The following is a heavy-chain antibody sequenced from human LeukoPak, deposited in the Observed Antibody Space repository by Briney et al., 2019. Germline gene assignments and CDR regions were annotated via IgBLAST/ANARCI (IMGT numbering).Heavy chain of an antibody. D-gene: IGHD2-2*01. Sequence: PGGSLRLSCAASGFPFSTYAMSCVREAPGKGLECVSAISGSGGSTYYADSVKGRFTISRENSKNTLYLQMNSLRAEDTAVYYCAKFAQPNFDYWGQGTLVTVSS. V-gene: IGHV3-23*01. CDR2: ISGSGGST. CDR3: AKFAQPNFDY. J-gene: IGHJ4*02. CDR1: GFPFSTYA.